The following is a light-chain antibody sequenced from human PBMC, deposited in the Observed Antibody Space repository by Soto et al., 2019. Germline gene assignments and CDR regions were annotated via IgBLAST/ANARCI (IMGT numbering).Light chain of an antibody. Sequence: VLTQPASVSGSPGQSITISCTGTSSDVGGYDFVSWYQHHPGKAPKLMIYDVNNRPSGLSNRFSGSKSGNTASLTISGLQTEDEADYYCSSYTSTHTRVFGTGTKVTVL. V-gene: IGLV2-14*01. CDR3: SSYTSTHTRV. J-gene: IGLJ1*01. CDR1: SSDVGGYDF. CDR2: DVN.